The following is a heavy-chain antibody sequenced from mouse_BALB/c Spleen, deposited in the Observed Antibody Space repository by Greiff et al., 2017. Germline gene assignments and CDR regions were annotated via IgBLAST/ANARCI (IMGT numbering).Heavy chain of an antibody. J-gene: IGHJ4*01. Sequence: EVKLVESGAELVRPGALVKLSCKASGFNIKDYYMHWVKQRPEQGLEWIGWIDPENGNTIYDPKFQGKASITADTSSNTAYLQLSSLTSEDTAVYYCARSGITTVVDAMDYWGQGTSVTVSS. CDR2: IDPENGNT. V-gene: IGHV14-1*02. D-gene: IGHD1-1*01. CDR1: GFNIKDYY. CDR3: ARSGITTVVDAMDY.